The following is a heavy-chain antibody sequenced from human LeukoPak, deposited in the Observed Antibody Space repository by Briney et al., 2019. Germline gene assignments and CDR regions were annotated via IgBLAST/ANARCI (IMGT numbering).Heavy chain of an antibody. V-gene: IGHV1-18*01. D-gene: IGHD6-19*01. J-gene: IGHJ6*02. CDR3: ARAVAGPPLGLYGMDV. CDR1: GYTFTSYG. CDR2: ISAYNGNT. Sequence: EASVKVSCKASGYTFTSYGISWVRQAPGQGLEWMGWISAYNGNTNYAQKLQGRVTMTTDTSTSTAYMELRSLRSDDTAVYYCARAVAGPPLGLYGMDVWGQGTTVTVSS.